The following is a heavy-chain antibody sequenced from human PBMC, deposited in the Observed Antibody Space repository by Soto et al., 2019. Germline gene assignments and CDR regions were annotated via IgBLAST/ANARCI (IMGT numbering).Heavy chain of an antibody. D-gene: IGHD3-10*01. V-gene: IGHV1-69*04. CDR1: GGTFSSYT. CDR2: IIPILGIA. J-gene: IGHJ1*01. Sequence: ASVKVSCKASGGTFSSYTISWVRQAPGQGLEWMGRIIPILGIANYAQKFQGRVTITADKSTSTAYMELSSLRSEDTAVYYCARDGGEILWFGDKEPKYFQHCGKGTLVIVSS. CDR3: ARDGGEILWFGDKEPKYFQH.